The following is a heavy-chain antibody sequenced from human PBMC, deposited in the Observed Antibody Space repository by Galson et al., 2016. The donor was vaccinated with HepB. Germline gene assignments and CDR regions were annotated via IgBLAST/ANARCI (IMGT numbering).Heavy chain of an antibody. CDR3: VRTIVLPGTNWFDS. D-gene: IGHD2-8*02. CDR2: IYYNGST. V-gene: IGHV4-59*01. Sequence: ETLSLTCTVSGGSIRNYYWSWIRQPPGKGLEWIGYIYYNGSTNYNPSLKSRVTVSVDTSKKHFSLRLSSVTSADTAVYYCVRTIVLPGTNWFDSWGQGTLVTVSS. J-gene: IGHJ5*01. CDR1: GGSIRNYY.